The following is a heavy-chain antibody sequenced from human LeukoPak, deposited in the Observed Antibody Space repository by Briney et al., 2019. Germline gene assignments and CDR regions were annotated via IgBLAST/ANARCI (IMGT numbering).Heavy chain of an antibody. CDR2: LFTNGNS. Sequence: PSETLSLTCSVSVGSTRANYWSWIRQPAGKGLEWIGRLFTNGNSNYNPSLKSRVTMSFDTSKKQFSLRLHSVTAADTAVYYCRVRESVRGLISDYWGPGTLVSVSS. V-gene: IGHV4-4*07. CDR3: RVRESVRGLISDY. CDR1: VGSTRANY. D-gene: IGHD3-10*01. J-gene: IGHJ4*02.